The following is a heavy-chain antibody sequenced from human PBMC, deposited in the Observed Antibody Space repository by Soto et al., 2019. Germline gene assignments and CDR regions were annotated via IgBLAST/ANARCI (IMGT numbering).Heavy chain of an antibody. V-gene: IGHV4-59*08. CDR3: ARQGFGELHGLVDV. Sequence: SETLSLTCTISGGPMNNYYCSWFRQPRGQGLEWIGYMGYNGFTRYNPSLRSRVAISLDTAKNQFSLNLSSVTAADTALYYCARQGFGELHGLVDVWGQGITVTVSS. CDR1: GGPMNNYY. J-gene: IGHJ6*02. CDR2: MGYNGFT. D-gene: IGHD3-10*01.